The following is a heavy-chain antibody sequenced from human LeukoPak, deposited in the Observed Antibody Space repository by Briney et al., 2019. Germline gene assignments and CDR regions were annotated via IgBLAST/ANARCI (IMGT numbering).Heavy chain of an antibody. D-gene: IGHD2-21*01. CDR2: ISYDGSNK. Sequence: PGGSLRLSCAPSGFTFSDYAMHWVRQAPGKGREWVAFISYDGSNKYYAESMKGRFTISRDNPKNTLYLQMNSLRAEDTAVYYCARDDWGFDPWGQGTLVTVSS. V-gene: IGHV3-30-3*01. CDR1: GFTFSDYA. J-gene: IGHJ5*02. CDR3: ARDDWGFDP.